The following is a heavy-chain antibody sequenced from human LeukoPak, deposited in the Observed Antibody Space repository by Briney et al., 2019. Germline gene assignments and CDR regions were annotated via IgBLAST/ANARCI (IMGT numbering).Heavy chain of an antibody. D-gene: IGHD2-8*01. V-gene: IGHV3-11*04. Sequence: GGSLRLSCAASGFTFSDYYMSWIRQAPGKGLEWVSYIISSGFTIYYADSVKGRFTISRDNAKNSLYLQMNSLRAEDTAVYYCARGNLYCTNGVCYTRHFDYWGQGTLVTVSS. CDR3: ARGNLYCTNGVCYTRHFDY. CDR2: IISSGFTI. J-gene: IGHJ4*02. CDR1: GFTFSDYY.